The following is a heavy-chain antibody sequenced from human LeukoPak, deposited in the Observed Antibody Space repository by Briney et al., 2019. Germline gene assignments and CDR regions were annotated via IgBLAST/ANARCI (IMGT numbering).Heavy chain of an antibody. CDR3: ASASGSYYKGVYFDY. V-gene: IGHV3-11*01. CDR1: GFTFSDYY. Sequence: GGSLRLSRAASGFTFSDYYMSWIRQAPGKGLEWVSYISSSGSTIYYADSVKGRFTISRDNAKNSLYLQMNSLRAEDTAVYYCASASGSYYKGVYFDYWGQGTLVTVSS. CDR2: ISSSGSTI. D-gene: IGHD3-10*01. J-gene: IGHJ4*02.